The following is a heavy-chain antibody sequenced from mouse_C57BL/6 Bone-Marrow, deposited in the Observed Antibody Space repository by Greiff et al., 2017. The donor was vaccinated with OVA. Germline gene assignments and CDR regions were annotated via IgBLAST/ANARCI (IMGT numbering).Heavy chain of an antibody. V-gene: IGHV1-5*01. D-gene: IGHD2-12*01. CDR1: GYTFTSYW. CDR2: IYPGNSDT. J-gene: IGHJ3*01. Sequence: VQLQQPGAELVKPGASVKVSCKASGYTFTSYWMHWVKQRPGQGLEWIGAIYPGNSDTSYNQKFKGKAKLTAVTSASTAYMELSSLTNEDSAVYYCTRGYYRGAWFAYWGQGTLVTVSA. CDR3: TRGYYRGAWFAY.